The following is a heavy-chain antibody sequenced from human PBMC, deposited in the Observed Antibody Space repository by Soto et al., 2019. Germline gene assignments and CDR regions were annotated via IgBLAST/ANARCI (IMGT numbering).Heavy chain of an antibody. CDR1: GFTFSSYG. J-gene: IGHJ1*01. V-gene: IGHV3-33*01. CDR2: IWYDGSNK. D-gene: IGHD6-13*01. Sequence: PGGSLRLSCAASGFTFSSYGMHWVRQAPGKGLEWVAVIWYDGSNKYYADSVKGRFTISRDNSKNTLYLQMNSLRAEDTAVYYCARDGEQVVQAFDSRAQRTPLPVSS. CDR3: ARDGEQVVQAFDS.